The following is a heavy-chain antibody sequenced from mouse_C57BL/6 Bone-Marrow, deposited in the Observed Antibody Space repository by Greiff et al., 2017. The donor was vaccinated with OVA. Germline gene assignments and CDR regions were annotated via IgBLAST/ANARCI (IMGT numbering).Heavy chain of an antibody. J-gene: IGHJ4*01. D-gene: IGHD3-3*01. CDR3: ARLGGRGAMDY. CDR2: INPSNGGT. V-gene: IGHV1-53*01. Sequence: QVQLKQSGTVLARPGASVKMSCKASGYTFTSYWMHWVKQRPGQGLEWIGNINPSNGGTNYNEKFKSKATLTVDKSSSTAYMQLSSLTSEDSAVYYCARLGGRGAMDYWGQGTSVTVSS. CDR1: GYTFTSYW.